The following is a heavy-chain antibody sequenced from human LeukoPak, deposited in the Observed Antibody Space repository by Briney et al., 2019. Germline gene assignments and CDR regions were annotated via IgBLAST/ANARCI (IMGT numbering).Heavy chain of an antibody. V-gene: IGHV3-21*01. Sequence: GGSLRLSCAASGFIFSSYSMNWVRQAPGKGLEWVSSISSSSSYIYYADSVKGQFTISRDNAMNSLYLQMSSLRAEDTAVYYCANSGYYYDSSGYYDYWGQGTLVTVSS. CDR1: GFIFSSYS. J-gene: IGHJ4*02. CDR2: ISSSSSYI. D-gene: IGHD3-22*01. CDR3: ANSGYYYDSSGYYDY.